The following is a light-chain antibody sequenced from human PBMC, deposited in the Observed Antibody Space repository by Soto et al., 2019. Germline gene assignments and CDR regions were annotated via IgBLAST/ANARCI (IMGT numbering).Light chain of an antibody. CDR2: DTS. V-gene: IGKV3-11*01. J-gene: IGKJ5*01. CDR1: QSVSSY. Sequence: SPATLSLSPGERATLSCRASQSVSSYLAWYQQKPGQAPRLLIYDTSNRATGVPARFSGSGSGTDFTLTISSLEPEDCAIYYCQQRQYWPPITFGQGTRLEI. CDR3: QQRQYWPPIT.